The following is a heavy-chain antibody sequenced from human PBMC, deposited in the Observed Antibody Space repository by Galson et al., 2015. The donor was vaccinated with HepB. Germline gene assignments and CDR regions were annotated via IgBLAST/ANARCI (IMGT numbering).Heavy chain of an antibody. V-gene: IGHV5-51*03. CDR3: ARLYCGSTSCYTGSSHFFDS. Sequence: SGAEVKKPGESLKISCTGSGYSFSNYWIAWMRQKPEEGLEWMGIIYPGASDTRYSPSFQGQVTISAANSISTAYLQWSSLTASDNAMYYCARLYCGSTSCYTGSSHFFDSWGQGTLVTVSS. J-gene: IGHJ4*02. CDR1: GYSFSNYW. CDR2: IYPGASDT. D-gene: IGHD2-2*02.